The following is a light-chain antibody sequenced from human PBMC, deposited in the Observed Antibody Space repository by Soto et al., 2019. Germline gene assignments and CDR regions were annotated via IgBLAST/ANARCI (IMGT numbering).Light chain of an antibody. Sequence: QSALTQPASVSGSPGQSITISCTGTSSDVGGYNYVSWYQQHPGKAPKLMIYEVSNRPSGVSYRFSGSKSGNTASLTISGIQAKEEADYYCSSYTTSSTVIFGGGTKLTVL. CDR3: SSYTTSSTVI. CDR2: EVS. J-gene: IGLJ2*01. CDR1: SSDVGGYNY. V-gene: IGLV2-14*01.